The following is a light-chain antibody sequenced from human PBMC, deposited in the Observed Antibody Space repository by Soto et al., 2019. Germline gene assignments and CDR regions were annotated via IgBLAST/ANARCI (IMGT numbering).Light chain of an antibody. V-gene: IGKV3-20*01. CDR1: QSISGTY. CDR2: SAS. J-gene: IGKJ1*01. Sequence: DTVLIQSTGTLSLTSGERATLSCRASQSISGTYVAWYQQKPGQAPRLLIYSASTRATGIPDRFSGSGSGTDFTLTISRLEPEDFAVYHCQHYGTSPSTFGRGTKVDIK. CDR3: QHYGTSPST.